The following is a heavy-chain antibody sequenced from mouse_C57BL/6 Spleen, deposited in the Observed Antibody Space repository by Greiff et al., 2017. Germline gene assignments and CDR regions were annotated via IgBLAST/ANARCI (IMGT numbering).Heavy chain of an antibody. CDR1: GFSLSTSGMG. J-gene: IGHJ4*01. V-gene: IGHV8-12*01. Sequence: QVQLKESGPGILQSSQTLSLTCSFSGFSLSTSGMGVSWIRQPSGKGLEWLAHIYWDDDTRYNPTLKSRLTIDKDTSRNHVFLKITSVDTADTATYYCARSPFSEDMDDWGQGTSVTVSS. CDR3: ARSPFSEDMDD. CDR2: IYWDDDT. D-gene: IGHD3-1*01.